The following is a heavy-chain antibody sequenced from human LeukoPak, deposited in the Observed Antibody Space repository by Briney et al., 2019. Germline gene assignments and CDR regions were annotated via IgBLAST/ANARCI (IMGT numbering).Heavy chain of an antibody. D-gene: IGHD3-9*01. CDR3: ARDQLNIFHYYYGMDV. J-gene: IGHJ6*02. CDR1: GGSISSYY. CDR2: IYYSGST. Sequence: PSETLSLTCTVSGGSISSYYWGWIRQPPGKGLEWIGYIYYSGSTNYNPSLKSRVTISVDTSKNQFSLKLSSVTAADTAVYYCARDQLNIFHYYYGMDVWGQGTTVTVSS. V-gene: IGHV4-59*12.